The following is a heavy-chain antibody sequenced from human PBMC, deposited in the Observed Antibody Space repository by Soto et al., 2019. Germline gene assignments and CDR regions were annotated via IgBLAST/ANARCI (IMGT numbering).Heavy chain of an antibody. Sequence: APVKVSCKDSGYTFTSNGISWVRKAIGQGLPWMGWISAYIANTNYAQTLQGRVTMTRDTSTSTAYMELRSLRSDDTAVYYCARVFDFWSIAVAGTPVPDYWGQGTLVTVSS. V-gene: IGHV1-18*01. D-gene: IGHD6-19*01. CDR2: ISAYIANT. J-gene: IGHJ4*02. CDR1: GYTFTSNG. CDR3: ARVFDFWSIAVAGTPVPDY.